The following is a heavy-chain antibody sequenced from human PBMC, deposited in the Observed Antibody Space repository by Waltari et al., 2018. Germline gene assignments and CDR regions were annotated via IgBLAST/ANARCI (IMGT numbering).Heavy chain of an antibody. CDR2: IYHSGST. CDR3: ARQGKVAGTWDFDY. Sequence: QVQLQESGPGLVKPSETLSLTCAVSGYSISSGYYWGWIRQPPGKGLEWIGSIYHSGSTYYTPSLKSRVTISVDTSKNQFSLKLSSVTAADTAVYYCARQGKVAGTWDFDYWGQGTLVTVSS. V-gene: IGHV4-38-2*01. J-gene: IGHJ4*02. CDR1: GYSISSGYY. D-gene: IGHD6-19*01.